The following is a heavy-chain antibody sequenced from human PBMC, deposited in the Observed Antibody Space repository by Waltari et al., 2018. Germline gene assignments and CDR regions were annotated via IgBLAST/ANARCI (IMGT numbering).Heavy chain of an antibody. CDR2: INGDGGST. V-gene: IGHV3-74*01. Sequence: EVQLVESGGGLVQPGGCLRLSCAASGFTFSSYWMHWVRQAPGKGLVWVSRINGDGGSTSYADSVKGRFTISRDNANKTLYLQMNSLRAEDTAVYYCTRTRYCSTTTCQVDWFDPWGQGTLVTVSS. CDR1: GFTFSSYW. J-gene: IGHJ5*02. D-gene: IGHD2-2*01. CDR3: TRTRYCSTTTCQVDWFDP.